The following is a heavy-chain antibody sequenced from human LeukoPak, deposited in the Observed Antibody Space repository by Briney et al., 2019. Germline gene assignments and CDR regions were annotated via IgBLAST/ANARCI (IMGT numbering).Heavy chain of an antibody. V-gene: IGHV4-39*07. D-gene: IGHD4-11*01. Sequence: SETLSLTCAVSGDSSSSSIYYWGWIRQPPGKGLEWIGSIDYSGSTYYNPSLKSRATISIDTSKNQFSLKLSSVTAADTAVYYCARSGPLQYYFDYWGQGTLVTVSS. CDR2: IDYSGST. CDR3: ARSGPLQYYFDY. J-gene: IGHJ4*02. CDR1: GDSSSSSIYY.